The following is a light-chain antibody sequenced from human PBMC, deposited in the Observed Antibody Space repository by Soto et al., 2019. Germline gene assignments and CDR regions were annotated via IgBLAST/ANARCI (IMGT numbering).Light chain of an antibody. CDR1: QGISNY. Sequence: DIQMTQSPSSLSSSVGDRVTITCRASQGISNYLAWYQQIPGNVPKLLISAASALQSAVPSRFSGSGSGTDFTLTISSLQPEDVATYYCQKYTNVPAFGGGTKVEIK. J-gene: IGKJ4*01. V-gene: IGKV1-27*01. CDR2: AAS. CDR3: QKYTNVPA.